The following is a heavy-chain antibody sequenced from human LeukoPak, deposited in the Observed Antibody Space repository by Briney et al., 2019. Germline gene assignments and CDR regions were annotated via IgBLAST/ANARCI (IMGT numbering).Heavy chain of an antibody. D-gene: IGHD3-3*01. CDR3: ARDITYDLWSGYYGNDAFDI. CDR1: GFTFSSYS. J-gene: IGHJ3*02. Sequence: KTGGSLRLSFAASGFTFSSYSMNWVRQAPGKGLEWVSYISSSSSYIYYADSVKGRFTISRDNAKNSLYLQMNSLRAEDTAVYYCARDITYDLWSGYYGNDAFDIWGQGTMLTVSS. CDR2: ISSSSSYI. V-gene: IGHV3-21*01.